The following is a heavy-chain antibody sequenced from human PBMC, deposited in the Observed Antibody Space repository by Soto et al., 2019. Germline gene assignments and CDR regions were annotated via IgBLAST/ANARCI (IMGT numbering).Heavy chain of an antibody. Sequence: ASVKVSCKASGGTFSSYAISWVRQAPGQGLEWMGGIIPIFGTANYAQKFQGRVTITADESTSTAYMELSSLRSEDTAVYYCARVLYSSSYYYGMDVWGQGTTVTVSS. CDR2: IIPIFGTA. CDR3: ARVLYSSSYYYGMDV. CDR1: GGTFSSYA. J-gene: IGHJ6*02. D-gene: IGHD6-19*01. V-gene: IGHV1-69*13.